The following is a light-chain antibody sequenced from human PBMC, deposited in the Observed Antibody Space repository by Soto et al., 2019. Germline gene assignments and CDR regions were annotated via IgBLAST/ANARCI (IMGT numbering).Light chain of an antibody. Sequence: DVPMTQSPSSLSASVGDRVTITCRASQSISSNLNWYQQKPGKAPKLLNYTAASLHSGVPSRFSGSGATTDSTPTITSLQLEDFATYYCQQSNSLPPTFGQGTKVEIK. CDR3: QQSNSLPPT. CDR1: QSISSN. J-gene: IGKJ1*01. V-gene: IGKV1-39*01. CDR2: TAA.